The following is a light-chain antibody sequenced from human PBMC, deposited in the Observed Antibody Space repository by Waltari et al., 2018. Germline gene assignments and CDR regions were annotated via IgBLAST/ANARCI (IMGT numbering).Light chain of an antibody. CDR2: RDT. Sequence: SYALTQPPSVSASPGQTARITSSGNALPKQFAYWYQRKPGQAPVLVIYRDTERPSGIPARFSGSSSGTTVTLTINGVQAEDEADYYCQSADSSGSYVLFGGGTTLTVL. CDR1: ALPKQF. V-gene: IGLV3-25*03. CDR3: QSADSSGSYVL. J-gene: IGLJ2*01.